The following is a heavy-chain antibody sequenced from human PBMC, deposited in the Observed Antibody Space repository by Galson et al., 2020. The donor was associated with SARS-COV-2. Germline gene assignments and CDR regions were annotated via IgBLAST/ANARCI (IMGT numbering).Heavy chain of an antibody. CDR1: GYTFTSYY. CDR3: ARETYYDFWSGYYTALGYGMDV. V-gene: IGHV1-46*03. Sequence: ASVKVSCKASGYTFTSYYIHWVRQAPGQGLEWMGIINPSGGSTSYAQKFQRRVTMTRDTSTSTVYMELSSLRSEDTAVYYCARETYYDFWSGYYTALGYGMDVWGQGTTVTVSS. J-gene: IGHJ6*02. CDR2: INPSGGST. D-gene: IGHD3-3*01.